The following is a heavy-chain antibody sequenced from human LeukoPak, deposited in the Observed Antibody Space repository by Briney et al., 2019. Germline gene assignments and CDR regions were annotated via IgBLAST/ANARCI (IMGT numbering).Heavy chain of an antibody. CDR1: GGSISTYY. D-gene: IGHD1-26*01. J-gene: IGHJ5*02. V-gene: IGHV4-59*01. CDR3: ARGGNYWPQWWFDP. Sequence: SETLSLTCTVSGGSISTYYWSWIRQPPGKGLEWIGYINYTGSTSYNPSLKSRVTMSLDASKNQFSLELNSVTPADTAVYYCARGGNYWPQWWFDPWGRGTLVSVSS. CDR2: INYTGST.